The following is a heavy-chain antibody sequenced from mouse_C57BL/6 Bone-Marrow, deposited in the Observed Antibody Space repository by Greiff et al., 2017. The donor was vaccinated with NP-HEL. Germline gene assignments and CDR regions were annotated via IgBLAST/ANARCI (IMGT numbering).Heavy chain of an antibody. V-gene: IGHV2-2*01. J-gene: IGHJ1*03. D-gene: IGHD1-1*01. CDR3: ARKRGSSYGYFDV. CDR1: GFSLTSYG. CDR2: IWSGGST. Sequence: VQGVESGPGLVQPSQSLSITCTVSGFSLTSYGVHWVRQSPGKGLEWLGVIWSGGSTDYNAAIISRLSISKDNSKSQVFFKMNSLQADDAAIYYCARKRGSSYGYFDVWGTGTTVTVSS.